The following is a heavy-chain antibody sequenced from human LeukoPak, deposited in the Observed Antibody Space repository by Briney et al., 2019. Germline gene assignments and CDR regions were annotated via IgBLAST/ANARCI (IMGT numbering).Heavy chain of an antibody. CDR3: ARDPAVAGRGRAFDY. V-gene: IGHV3-48*04. Sequence: GGSLRLSCAASGLTFSNAWMSWVRQAPGKGLEWVSYIRSSSSTIYYADSVKGRFTISRDNAKNSLYLQMNSLRAEDTAVYYCARDPAVAGRGRAFDYWGQGTLVTVSS. D-gene: IGHD6-19*01. J-gene: IGHJ4*02. CDR2: IRSSSSTI. CDR1: GLTFSNAW.